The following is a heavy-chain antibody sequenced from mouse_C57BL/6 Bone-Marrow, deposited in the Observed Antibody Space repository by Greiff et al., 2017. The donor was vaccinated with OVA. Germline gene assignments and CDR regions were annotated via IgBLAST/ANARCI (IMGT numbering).Heavy chain of an antibody. CDR3: ARRLLRYYFDY. V-gene: IGHV1-64*01. CDR1: GYTFTSYW. Sequence: QVQLQQPGAELVKPGASVKLSCKASGYTFTSYWMHWVKQRPGQGLEWIGMIHPNSGSTNYNEKFKSKATLTVDKSSSTAYMQLSSLTSEDSAVYYCARRLLRYYFDYWGQGTTLTVSS. CDR2: IHPNSGST. J-gene: IGHJ2*01. D-gene: IGHD1-1*01.